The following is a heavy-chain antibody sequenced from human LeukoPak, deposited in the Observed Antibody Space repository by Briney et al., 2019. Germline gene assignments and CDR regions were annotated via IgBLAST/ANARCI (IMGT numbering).Heavy chain of an antibody. CDR2: IKSKTDGGTT. CDR3: TTSALMVRGNYYYYYMDV. J-gene: IGHJ6*03. Sequence: GGSLRLSCAASGFTFSNAWMSWVRQAPGKGLEWVGRIKSKTDGGTTDYAAPVKGRFTISRDDSKNTLCLQMNSLKTEDTAVYYCTTSALMVRGNYYYYYMDVWGKGTTVTISS. D-gene: IGHD3-10*01. V-gene: IGHV3-15*01. CDR1: GFTFSNAW.